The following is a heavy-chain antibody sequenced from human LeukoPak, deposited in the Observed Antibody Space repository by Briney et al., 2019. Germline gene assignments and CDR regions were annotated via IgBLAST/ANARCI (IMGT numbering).Heavy chain of an antibody. CDR2: IYYSGST. D-gene: IGHD5-24*01. V-gene: IGHV4-59*01. CDR1: GGSLSSYY. CDR3: ARVGGMTTINNAAFDI. Sequence: SETLSLTCTVSGGSLSSYYWSWIRQPPGKGLEWIGYIYYSGSTNYNPSLKSRVTISVDTSKNQFSLKLSSVTAADTAVYYCARVGGMTTINNAAFDIWGQGTMVTVSS. J-gene: IGHJ3*02.